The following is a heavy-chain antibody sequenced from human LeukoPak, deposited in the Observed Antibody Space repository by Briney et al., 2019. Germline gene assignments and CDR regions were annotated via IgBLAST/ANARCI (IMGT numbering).Heavy chain of an antibody. V-gene: IGHV3-21*01. CDR3: ARGAVFQGNYDY. J-gene: IGHJ4*02. CDR1: GFTFSSSS. D-gene: IGHD3-10*01. CDR2: ISGESKYI. Sequence: GGSLRLSCAAAGFTFSSSSMNWVRQTPGKGLERVSSISGESKYIYYADSVTGRFTISRDNAKNSLYLQMSTLRAEDTAVYYCARGAVFQGNYDYWGQGTQVTVSS.